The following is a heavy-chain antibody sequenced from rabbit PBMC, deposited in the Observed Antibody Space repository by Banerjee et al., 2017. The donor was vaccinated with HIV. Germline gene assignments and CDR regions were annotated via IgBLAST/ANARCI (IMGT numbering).Heavy chain of an antibody. J-gene: IGHJ4*01. Sequence: QEQLEESGGGLVKPGASLTLTCKASGFDLSSGYDMCWVRQAPGKGLEWIACIQTGQARTDDASWVNGRFTISKTSSTAVTLQMTSLTAADTATYFCARGSGGNGYGSIWSFNLWGQGTLVTVS. CDR2: IQTGQART. D-gene: IGHD6-1*01. CDR3: ARGSGGNGYGSIWSFNL. V-gene: IGHV1S45*01. CDR1: GFDLSSGYD.